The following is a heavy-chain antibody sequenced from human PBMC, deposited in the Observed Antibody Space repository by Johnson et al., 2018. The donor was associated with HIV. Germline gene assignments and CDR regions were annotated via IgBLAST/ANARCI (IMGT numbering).Heavy chain of an antibody. CDR2: ISWNSGST. V-gene: IGHV3-9*01. D-gene: IGHD6-13*01. CDR3: ARGSGHLQQLDDYAFDI. CDR1: GFTFNDYA. J-gene: IGHJ3*02. Sequence: VQLVESGGGLVQPGRTLRLSCAASGFTFNDYAMHWVREAPGKGLEWVSGISWNSGSTGYVDSVKGRFTISRDNAKNSLYLQMNSLRAEDTAVYYCARGSGHLQQLDDYAFDIWGQGTMVTVSS.